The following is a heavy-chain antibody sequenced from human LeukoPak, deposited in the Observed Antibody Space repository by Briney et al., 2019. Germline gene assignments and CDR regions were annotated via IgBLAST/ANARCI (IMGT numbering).Heavy chain of an antibody. D-gene: IGHD3-10*01. J-gene: IGHJ4*02. CDR3: ATSSTVRGVDY. CDR1: GFTVSSNS. CDR2: IYSGAST. Sequence: GGSLRLPCAASGFTVSSNSMSWVRQAPGKGLEWVSVIYSGASTYYADSVQGRFTISRDNSKNTLFLEMNSLRAGDTAIYYCATSSTVRGVDYWGQGTLVTVSS. V-gene: IGHV3-66*01.